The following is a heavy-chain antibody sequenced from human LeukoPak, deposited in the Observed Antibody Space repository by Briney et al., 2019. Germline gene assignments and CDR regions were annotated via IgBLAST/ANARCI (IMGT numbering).Heavy chain of an antibody. D-gene: IGHD6-13*01. J-gene: IGHJ4*02. V-gene: IGHV4-39*07. Sequence: PSETLSLTCTVSGGSISSSSYYWGWIRQPPGKGLEWIGSIYYSGSTNYNPSLKSRVTMSVDTSKNQFSLKLSSVTAADTAVYYCARGRQQGGDFDYWGQGTLVTVSS. CDR3: ARGRQQGGDFDY. CDR2: IYYSGST. CDR1: GGSISSSSYY.